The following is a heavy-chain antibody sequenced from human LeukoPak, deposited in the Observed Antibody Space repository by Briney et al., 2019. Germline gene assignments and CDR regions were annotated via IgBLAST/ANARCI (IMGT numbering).Heavy chain of an antibody. CDR2: INSDGSST. CDR1: GFTFSSYW. D-gene: IGHD6-13*01. V-gene: IGHV3-74*01. Sequence: PGGSLRLSCAASGFTFSSYWMHWVRQAPGKGLVWVSRINSDGSSTSYADSVKGRFTISRDNAENTLYLQMNSLRAEDTAVYYCARGSSSSSWTFDYWGQGTLVTVSS. CDR3: ARGSSSSSWTFDY. J-gene: IGHJ4*02.